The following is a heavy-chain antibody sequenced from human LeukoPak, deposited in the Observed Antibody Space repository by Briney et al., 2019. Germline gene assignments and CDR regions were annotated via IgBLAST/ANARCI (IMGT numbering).Heavy chain of an antibody. Sequence: ASVKVSCKASGYTFTGYYMHWVRQAPGQGLEWMGWINPNSGGTKYAQKFQGRVTLTRDTSISTAYMELSSLRSEDTAVYYCARALVVPAAIGNWFDPWGQGTLVTVSS. V-gene: IGHV1-2*02. CDR1: GYTFTGYY. CDR2: INPNSGGT. CDR3: ARALVVPAAIGNWFDP. J-gene: IGHJ5*02. D-gene: IGHD2-2*02.